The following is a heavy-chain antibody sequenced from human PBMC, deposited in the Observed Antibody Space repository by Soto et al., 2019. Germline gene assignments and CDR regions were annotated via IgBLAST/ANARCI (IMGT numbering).Heavy chain of an antibody. D-gene: IGHD3-10*01. J-gene: IGHJ4*02. CDR1: GFTFTSSA. CDR3: AADEIRGSGSPPFDY. CDR2: IVVGSGNT. Sequence: SVKVSCKASGFTFTSSAVQWVRQARGQRLEWIGWIVVGSGNTNYAQKFQERVTITRDMSTSTAYMELSSLRSEDTAVYYCAADEIRGSGSPPFDYWGQGTLVTVSS. V-gene: IGHV1-58*01.